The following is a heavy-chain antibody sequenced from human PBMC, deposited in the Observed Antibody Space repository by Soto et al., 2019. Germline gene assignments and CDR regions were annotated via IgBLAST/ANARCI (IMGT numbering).Heavy chain of an antibody. CDR3: ARDQYCSSTSCYLEDYYYYGMDV. D-gene: IGHD2-2*01. CDR1: GFTFSSYG. Sequence: PGGSLRLSCAASGFTFSSYGMHWVRQAPGKGLEWVAVIWYDGSNKYYADSVKGRFTISRDNSKNTLYLQMNSLRAEDTAVYYCARDQYCSSTSCYLEDYYYYGMDVWGQGTTVTVSS. J-gene: IGHJ6*02. CDR2: IWYDGSNK. V-gene: IGHV3-33*01.